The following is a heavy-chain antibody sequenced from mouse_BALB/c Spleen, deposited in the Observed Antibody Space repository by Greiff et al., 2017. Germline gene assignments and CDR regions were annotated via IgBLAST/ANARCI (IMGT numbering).Heavy chain of an antibody. CDR2: ISYSGST. D-gene: IGHD1-2*01. Sequence: EVQVVESGPSLVKPSQTLSLTCSVTGDSITSGYWNWIRKFPGNKLEYMGYISYSGSTYYNPSLKSRISITRDTSKNQYYLQLNSVTTEDTATYYCARVTTATGFYWYFDVWGAGTTVTVSS. CDR1: GDSITSGY. CDR3: ARVTTATGFYWYFDV. J-gene: IGHJ1*01. V-gene: IGHV3-8*02.